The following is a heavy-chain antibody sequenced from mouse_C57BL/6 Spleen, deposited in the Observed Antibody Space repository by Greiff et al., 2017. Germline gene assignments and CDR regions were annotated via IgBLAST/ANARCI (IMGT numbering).Heavy chain of an antibody. Sequence: VTLMESGPELVKPGASVKISCKASGYAFSSSCMNWVKQRPGKGLEWIGRIYPGDGDTNYNGKIKSKATLTADKSSSTAYMQLSSLTSEDSAVYFCARRTRRGAMDYWGQGTSVTVSS. V-gene: IGHV1-82*01. CDR2: IYPGDGDT. D-gene: IGHD2-13*01. CDR1: GYAFSSSC. J-gene: IGHJ4*01. CDR3: ARRTRRGAMDY.